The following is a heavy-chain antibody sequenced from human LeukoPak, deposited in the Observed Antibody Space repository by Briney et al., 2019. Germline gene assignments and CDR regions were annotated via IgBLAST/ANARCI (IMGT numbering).Heavy chain of an antibody. D-gene: IGHD3-10*01. CDR1: GFTFSSYW. CDR3: AKDIGEDYYYYMDV. V-gene: IGHV3-7*03. J-gene: IGHJ6*03. CDR2: IKQDGSEK. Sequence: GGSLRLSCAASGFTFSSYWMSWVRQAPGKGLEWVANIKQDGSEKYYVDSVKGRFTISRDNAKNSLYLQMNSLRAEDTALYYCAKDIGEDYYYYMDVWGKGTTVTISS.